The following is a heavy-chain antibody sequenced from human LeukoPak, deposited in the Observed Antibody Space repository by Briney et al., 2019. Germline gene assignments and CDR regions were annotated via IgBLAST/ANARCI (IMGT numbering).Heavy chain of an antibody. D-gene: IGHD6-19*01. CDR2: IYYSGST. CDR3: ARGVAGTGPDY. V-gene: IGHV4-61*08. CDR1: GGSISSGGYY. Sequence: SETLSLTCTVSGGSISSGGYYWSWIRQPPGKGLEWIGYIYYSGSTNYNPSLKSRVTISVDTSKNQFSLKLSSVTAADTAVYYCARGVAGTGPDYWGQGTLVTVSS. J-gene: IGHJ4*02.